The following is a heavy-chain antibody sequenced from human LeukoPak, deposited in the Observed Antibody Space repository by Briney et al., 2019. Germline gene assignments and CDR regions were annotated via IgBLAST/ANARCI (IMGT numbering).Heavy chain of an antibody. CDR1: GYTFTSYD. D-gene: IGHD2-15*01. CDR3: ARGYCSGGSCYYQFIQFDP. V-gene: IGHV1-8*01. Sequence: GASVKVSCKASGYTFTSYDINWVRQATGQGLEWMGWMNPNSGNTGYAQKFQGRVTMTRNTSISTAYMELSSLRSEDTAVYYCARGYCSGGSCYYQFIQFDPWGQGTLVTVSS. CDR2: MNPNSGNT. J-gene: IGHJ5*02.